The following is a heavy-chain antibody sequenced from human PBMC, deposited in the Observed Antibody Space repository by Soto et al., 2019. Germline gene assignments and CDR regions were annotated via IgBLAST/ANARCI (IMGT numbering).Heavy chain of an antibody. CDR3: AGGRIEAAGKYNWFDP. Sequence: PSETLSLTCAVSGGSISSGGYSWSWIRQPPGKGLEWIGYIYHSGSTYYNPSLKSRVTISVDRSKNQFSLKLSSVTAADTAVYYCAGGRIEAAGKYNWFDPWGQGNLVTVSS. V-gene: IGHV4-30-2*01. D-gene: IGHD6-13*01. CDR1: GGSISSGGYS. CDR2: IYHSGST. J-gene: IGHJ5*02.